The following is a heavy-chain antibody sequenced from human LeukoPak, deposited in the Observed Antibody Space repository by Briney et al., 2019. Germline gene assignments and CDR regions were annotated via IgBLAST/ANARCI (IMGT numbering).Heavy chain of an antibody. Sequence: SQTLSLTCTVSGGSISSGSYYWSWIRQPAGKGLEWIGYIYYSGSTNYNPSLKSRVTISVDTSKNQFSLKLSSVTAADTAVYYCAALGKYYYDVWGQGTLVTVSS. CDR3: AALGKYYYDV. V-gene: IGHV4-61*10. D-gene: IGHD1-14*01. J-gene: IGHJ4*02. CDR1: GGSISSGSYY. CDR2: IYYSGST.